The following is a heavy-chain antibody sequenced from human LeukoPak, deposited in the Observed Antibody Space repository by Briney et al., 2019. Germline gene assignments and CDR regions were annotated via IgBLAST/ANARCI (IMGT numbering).Heavy chain of an antibody. D-gene: IGHD3-22*01. Sequence: SETLSLTCTVSGGSISSSSYYWGWIRQPPGKGLEWIGSIYYSGSTYYNPSLKSRVTISVDTSKNQFSLKLSSVTAADTAVYYCARYYYDNHYFDYWGQGTLVTVSS. J-gene: IGHJ4*02. CDR2: IYYSGST. V-gene: IGHV4-39*01. CDR1: GGSISSSSYY. CDR3: ARYYYDNHYFDY.